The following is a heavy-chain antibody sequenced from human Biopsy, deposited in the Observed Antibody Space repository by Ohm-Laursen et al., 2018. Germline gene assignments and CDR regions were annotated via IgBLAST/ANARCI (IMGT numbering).Heavy chain of an antibody. CDR2: INHSGRT. Sequence: SETLSLTCAVYGESFNGYYWSWIRQTPGKGLEWIGEINHSGRTNYNPSLKSRVTISVDTSKNQFSLRLSSVTAADTAIYYCARTYDYDSSAYYYAYWGQGTLVTVSS. D-gene: IGHD3-22*01. CDR1: GESFNGYY. CDR3: ARTYDYDSSAYYYAY. V-gene: IGHV4-34*01. J-gene: IGHJ4*02.